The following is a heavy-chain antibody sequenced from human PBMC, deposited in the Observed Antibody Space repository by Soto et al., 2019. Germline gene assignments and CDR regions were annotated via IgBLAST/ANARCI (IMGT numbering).Heavy chain of an antibody. Sequence: EVQLLESGGGLVQPGGSLRLSCVASGFTFSNYAMSWVRQAPGKGLEWVSATSGSGDGTYYADSVRGRFTISRDNFKNTLYLHMNSLRADDTALYYCAPTGDTAIVTDYWGQGTLVTVSS. D-gene: IGHD5-18*01. CDR1: GFTFSNYA. V-gene: IGHV3-23*01. CDR3: APTGDTAIVTDY. J-gene: IGHJ4*02. CDR2: TSGSGDGT.